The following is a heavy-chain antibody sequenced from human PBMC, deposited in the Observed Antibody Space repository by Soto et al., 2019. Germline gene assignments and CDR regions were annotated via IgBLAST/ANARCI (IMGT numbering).Heavy chain of an antibody. CDR2: ISAYNDDR. CDR3: GRARSAAMVTSDY. V-gene: IGHV1-18*01. D-gene: IGHD5-18*01. Sequence: QVQLVQSGPEVKKPGASVKVSCKASGYSFSDYGVTWVRQSPGQGLQWMGWISAYNDDRNYAQNFQDRITMTTDTSTSTAYVELRSLRSDDTDVYFCGRARSAAMVTSDYWGQGTLVTVSS. CDR1: GYSFSDYG. J-gene: IGHJ4*02.